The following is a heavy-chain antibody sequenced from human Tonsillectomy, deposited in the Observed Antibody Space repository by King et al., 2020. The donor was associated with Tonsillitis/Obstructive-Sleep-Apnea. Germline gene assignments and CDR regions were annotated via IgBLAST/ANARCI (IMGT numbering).Heavy chain of an antibody. CDR1: GYRFTSQW. J-gene: IGHJ4*02. Sequence: QLVQSGAEVRKPGESLKISCKGSGYRFTSQWIGWVRQMPGKGLEWMGVVFPGDTDTRYSPSFQGHVTISADESISTAYLQWSSLKASDTAIYYCVRHGDDSKPPDHWGQGTRVTVSS. V-gene: IGHV5-51*01. CDR3: VRHGDDSKPPDH. CDR2: VFPGDTDT. D-gene: IGHD2-21*01.